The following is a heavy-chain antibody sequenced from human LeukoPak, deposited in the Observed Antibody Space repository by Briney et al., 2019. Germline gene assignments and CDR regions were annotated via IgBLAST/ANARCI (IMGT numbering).Heavy chain of an antibody. V-gene: IGHV3-23*01. D-gene: IGHD6-13*01. Sequence: GGSLRLSCAASGFTFSSHAMTWVRQAPGKGLEWVSIISSGGGGTYFADSVKGRFTISRDNSKNTVYLQMNSLRAEDTAVYYCSRVEVAAAAGTSWGQGTLVTVSS. CDR3: SRVEVAAAAGTS. CDR2: ISSGGGGT. CDR1: GFTFSSHA. J-gene: IGHJ5*02.